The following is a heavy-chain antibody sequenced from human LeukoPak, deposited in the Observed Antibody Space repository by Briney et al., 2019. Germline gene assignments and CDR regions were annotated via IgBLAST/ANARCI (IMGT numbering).Heavy chain of an antibody. CDR3: AKDGLGGYNWFDP. J-gene: IGHJ5*02. V-gene: IGHV3-30*02. Sequence: GGSLRLSCAASVFTFSSYGMHWVRQAPGKGLEWVAFIRYDGSNKYYADSVKGRFTISRDNSKNTLYLQMNSLRAEDTAVYYCAKDGLGGYNWFDPWGQGTLVTVSS. CDR2: IRYDGSNK. D-gene: IGHD3/OR15-3a*01. CDR1: VFTFSSYG.